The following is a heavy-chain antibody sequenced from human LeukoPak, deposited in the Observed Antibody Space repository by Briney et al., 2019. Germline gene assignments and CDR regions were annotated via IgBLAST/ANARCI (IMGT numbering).Heavy chain of an antibody. Sequence: GGSLRLSCAASTFTFSSYNMTWGCQTPPAGLERVSNINPGGGEKYYEDSVNSRFTISRDNAKNPLFLQMNSLRAGDMAVYYCARGAADGVPLLDPWGQGTLVTVS. CDR1: TFTFSSYN. CDR3: ARGAADGVPLLDP. CDR2: INPGGGEK. J-gene: IGHJ5*02. V-gene: IGHV3-7*02. D-gene: IGHD2-8*02.